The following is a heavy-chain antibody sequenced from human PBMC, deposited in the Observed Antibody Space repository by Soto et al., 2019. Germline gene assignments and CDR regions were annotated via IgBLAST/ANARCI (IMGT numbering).Heavy chain of an antibody. J-gene: IGHJ4*02. V-gene: IGHV3-66*04. CDR2: IYSGGST. D-gene: IGHD3-22*01. CDR3: ARLAIVVVNPHSSYFDY. CDR1: GFTVSSNC. Sequence: EVQLVESGGGLVQPGGSLRLSCAASGFTVSSNCMSWVRQAPGKGLEWVSVIYSGGSTYYADSVKGRFTISRDNSKNTLYLQMNSLRAEDTAVHYCARLAIVVVNPHSSYFDYWGQLTVVTVSS.